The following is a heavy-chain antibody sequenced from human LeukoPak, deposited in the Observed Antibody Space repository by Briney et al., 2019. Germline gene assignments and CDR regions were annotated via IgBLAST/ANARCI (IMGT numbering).Heavy chain of an antibody. J-gene: IGHJ4*02. CDR1: GGSISSYY. D-gene: IGHD2-2*01. CDR3: ARSPPNIVVVPAASYYFDY. V-gene: IGHV4-59*01. Sequence: SETLSLTCTVSGGSISSYYWSWIRQPPGKGLEWIGYIYYSGSTNYNPSLKSRVTISVDTSKNQFSLKLSSVTAADTAVYYCARSPPNIVVVPAASYYFDYWGQGTLVTVSS. CDR2: IYYSGST.